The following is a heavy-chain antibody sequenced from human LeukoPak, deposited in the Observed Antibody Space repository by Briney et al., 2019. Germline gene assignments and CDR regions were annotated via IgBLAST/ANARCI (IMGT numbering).Heavy chain of an antibody. CDR1: GFTFSSYW. Sequence: SGGSLRLSCAASGFTFSSYWMPWVRQAPGKGLVWVSRINSDGSSTSYADSVKGRFTISRDNAKNTLYLQMNSLRAEDTAVYYCARGGPVVLMVFDYWGQGTLVTVSS. J-gene: IGHJ4*02. CDR3: ARGGPVVLMVFDY. V-gene: IGHV3-74*01. CDR2: INSDGSST. D-gene: IGHD2-8*01.